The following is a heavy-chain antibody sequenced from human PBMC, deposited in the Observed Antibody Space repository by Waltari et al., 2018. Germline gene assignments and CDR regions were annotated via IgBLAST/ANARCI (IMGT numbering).Heavy chain of an antibody. CDR2: IYYSGST. CDR3: ARHRNYYDSSGSFGAFDI. D-gene: IGHD3-22*01. J-gene: IGHJ3*02. V-gene: IGHV4-39*07. CDR1: GGSISSSSYY. Sequence: QLQLQESGPGLVKPSETLSLTCTVSGGSISSSSYYWGWIRQPPGKGLEWIGGIYYSGSTYFNPTLKSRVTISVDKSKNQFSLKLSSVTAADTAVYYCARHRNYYDSSGSFGAFDIWGQGTMVTVSS.